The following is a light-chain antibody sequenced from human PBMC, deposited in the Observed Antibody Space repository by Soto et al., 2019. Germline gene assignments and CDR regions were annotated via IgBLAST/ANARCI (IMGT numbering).Light chain of an antibody. Sequence: DVVMTQFPLSLSVTLGQPASISCRSSQSLVSSDGNSYLNWFQQRPGQSPRRLIYKVSNRDSGVPDRFSGSGSGTDYTLKISRVEAEDVGVYYCMEGTHWPPWTFGPGTKVEIK. J-gene: IGKJ1*01. CDR2: KVS. CDR1: QSLVSSDGNSY. V-gene: IGKV2-30*01. CDR3: MEGTHWPPWT.